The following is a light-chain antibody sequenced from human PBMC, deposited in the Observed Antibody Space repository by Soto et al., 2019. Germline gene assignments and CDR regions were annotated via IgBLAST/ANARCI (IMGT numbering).Light chain of an antibody. CDR1: QSVTTSY. V-gene: IGKV3-20*01. CDR3: QQYGSSPPT. CDR2: GAS. Sequence: IVFTPSAATLSLSPWDRATLSCRASQSVTTSYLAWYQQKPGQAPRLLIYGASSRAAGIPDRFSGSGSGTDFTLTISRLEPEDFAVYYCQQYGSSPPTFGPGTKVDIK. J-gene: IGKJ3*01.